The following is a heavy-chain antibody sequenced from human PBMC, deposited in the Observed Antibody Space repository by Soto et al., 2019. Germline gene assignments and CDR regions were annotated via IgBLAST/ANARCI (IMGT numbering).Heavy chain of an antibody. D-gene: IGHD2-15*01. CDR3: TTCKEGGSCYGWGNCDY. CDR1: GFTFSNAW. V-gene: IGHV3-15*07. CDR2: IKSKTDGGTT. J-gene: IGHJ4*02. Sequence: EVQLVESGGGLVKPGGSLRLSCAASGFTFSNAWMNWVRQAPGKGLEWVGRIKSKTDGGTTDYAAPVKGRFTISRDGSKSTLYLQMNSPKTEHTAVYYCTTCKEGGSCYGWGNCDYWGQGTLVTVSS.